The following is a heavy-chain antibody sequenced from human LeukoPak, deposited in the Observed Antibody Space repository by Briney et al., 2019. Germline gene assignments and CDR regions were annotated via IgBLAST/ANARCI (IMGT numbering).Heavy chain of an antibody. D-gene: IGHD6-19*01. CDR2: ISSSSSTI. CDR1: GFTFSSYS. Sequence: GGSLRLPCAASGFTFSSYSMSWVRQAPGKGLEWVSYISSSSSTIYYADSVKGRFTISRDNAKNSLYLQMNSLRAEDTAVCYCARDMEEQWPSDAFDIWGQGTMVTVSS. V-gene: IGHV3-48*01. J-gene: IGHJ3*02. CDR3: ARDMEEQWPSDAFDI.